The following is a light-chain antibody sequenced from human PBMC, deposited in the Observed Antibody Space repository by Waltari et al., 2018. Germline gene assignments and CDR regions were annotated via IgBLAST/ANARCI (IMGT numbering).Light chain of an antibody. Sequence: QLVLTQSPSASASLGASVKLTCTLSSGHSSNVIAWLQQRPEKGPRYLMKVNSDGSHSKGDEIPGRFSGSSSGAERYLPISNLQSEDEADYFCQTGGHGTWVFGGGTTLTVL. CDR1: SGHSSNV. CDR3: QTGGHGTWV. J-gene: IGLJ3*02. CDR2: VNSDGSH. V-gene: IGLV4-69*01.